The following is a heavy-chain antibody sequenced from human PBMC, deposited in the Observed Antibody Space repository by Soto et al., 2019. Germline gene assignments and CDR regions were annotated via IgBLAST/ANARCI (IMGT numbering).Heavy chain of an antibody. V-gene: IGHV1-46*01. CDR1: GSITNHH. Sequence: QVHLVQSGAEVKKPGASVNVSCQASGSITNHHMHWVRQAPGQGLEWMGIFNPSGLSTTYAQKFQGRVTITRDTSTSTVYMELSSLTSEDTAVYFGAKVTHRCPIAVAGPLGSWGQGTLVIVSS. D-gene: IGHD6-19*01. CDR2: FNPSGLST. J-gene: IGHJ4*02. CDR3: AKVTHRCPIAVAGPLGS.